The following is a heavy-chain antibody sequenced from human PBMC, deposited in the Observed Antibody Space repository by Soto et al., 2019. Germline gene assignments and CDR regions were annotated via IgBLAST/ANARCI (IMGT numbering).Heavy chain of an antibody. CDR1: GGSISSGSYF. V-gene: IGHV4-39*01. CDR2: IYSSGST. CDR3: ARHLTYCSAGSCYSDFPYYGMDV. Sequence: SETLSLTCAVSGGSISSGSYFWGWIRQPPGKGLEWIGSIYSSGSTHYSPSLKSRVTISVDTSKNQLSLKLTSVTAADTAVYYCARHLTYCSAGSCYSDFPYYGMDVWGQGTTVTVSS. J-gene: IGHJ6*02. D-gene: IGHD2-15*01.